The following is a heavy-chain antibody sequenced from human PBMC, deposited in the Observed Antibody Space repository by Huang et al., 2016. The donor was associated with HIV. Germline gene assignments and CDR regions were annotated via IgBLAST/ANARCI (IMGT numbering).Heavy chain of an antibody. V-gene: IGHV1-18*01. CDR3: ARITLTGYFDY. J-gene: IGHJ4*02. Sequence: QIQLVQSGPEVKKPGASVKVACKASGYTFTSYGISWVRQAPGQGVEWLGAISSSLGHATLAQKVQGRDTMTRDTSTNPAYMWLKSLRSDDTSVYYCARITLTGYFDYWGQGTLVTVSS. D-gene: IGHD3-9*01. CDR1: GYTFTSYG. CDR2: ISSSLGHA.